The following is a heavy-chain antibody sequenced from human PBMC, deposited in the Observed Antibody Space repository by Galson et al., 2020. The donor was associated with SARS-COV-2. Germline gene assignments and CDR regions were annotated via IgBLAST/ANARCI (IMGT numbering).Heavy chain of an antibody. Sequence: SVTVSCKASGGTFSSYAISWVRQAPGQGLEWMGGIIPIFGTANYAQKFQGRVTITADESTSTAYMELSSLRSEDTAVYYCARDLGTLGCCSSTSCRNYYYGMDVWGQGTTVTVSS. D-gene: IGHD2-2*01. V-gene: IGHV1-69*13. J-gene: IGHJ6*02. CDR3: ARDLGTLGCCSSTSCRNYYYGMDV. CDR1: GGTFSSYA. CDR2: IIPIFGTA.